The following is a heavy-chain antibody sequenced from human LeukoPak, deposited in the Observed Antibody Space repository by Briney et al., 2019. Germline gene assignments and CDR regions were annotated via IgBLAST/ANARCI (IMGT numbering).Heavy chain of an antibody. Sequence: SVKVSCTASGGTLSSYAISWVRQAPGQGLEWMGGIIPIFGTANYAQKFQGRVTITADESTSTAYMELSSLRSEDTAVYYCARSGIVATIGEDYYYYGMNVWGKGTTVTVSS. J-gene: IGHJ6*04. CDR1: GGTLSSYA. CDR3: ARSGIVATIGEDYYYYGMNV. V-gene: IGHV1-69*13. CDR2: IIPIFGTA. D-gene: IGHD5-12*01.